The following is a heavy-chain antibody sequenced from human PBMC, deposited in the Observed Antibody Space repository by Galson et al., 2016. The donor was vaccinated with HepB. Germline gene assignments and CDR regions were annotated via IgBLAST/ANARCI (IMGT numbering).Heavy chain of an antibody. CDR1: GFSLNTGAVG. D-gene: IGHD6-13*01. J-gene: IGHJ4*02. CDR2: VYRDGDT. CDR3: AHRRGPAAGTFDH. V-gene: IGHV2-5*02. Sequence: PALVKPTQTLTLTCTVSGFSLNTGAVGVGWIRQPPGKALEWLPLVYRDGDTRYNPSLRSRLNITKDTSKSQVYLTVTDMDPMDTGTYYCAHRRGPAAGTFDHWGQGTVVTVSS.